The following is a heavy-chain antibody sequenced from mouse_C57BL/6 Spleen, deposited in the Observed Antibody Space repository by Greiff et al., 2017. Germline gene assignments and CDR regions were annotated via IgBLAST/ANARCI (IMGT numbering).Heavy chain of an antibody. V-gene: IGHV1-55*01. J-gene: IGHJ3*01. CDR3: ARYYGSSYECAY. CDR2: IYPGSGST. Sequence: QVQLQQPGAELVKPGASVKMSCKASGYTFTSYWITWVKPRPGQGLEWIGDIYPGSGSTNYNEKFKSKATLTVDTSSSTAYMQRSSLTSEDSAVYYCARYYGSSYECAYWGQGTLVTVSA. CDR1: GYTFTSYW. D-gene: IGHD1-1*01.